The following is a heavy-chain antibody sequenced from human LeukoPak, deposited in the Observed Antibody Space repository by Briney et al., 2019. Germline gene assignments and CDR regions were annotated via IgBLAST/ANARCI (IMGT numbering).Heavy chain of an antibody. Sequence: ASVKVSCKASGYTFTGYYMHWVRQAPGQGLEWMGWINPNSGGTNYAQKFQGRVTMTRDTSISTAYMELSRLRSDDTAVYYCARDLDTMNPNGPDYWGQGTLVTVSS. D-gene: IGHD3-22*01. CDR2: INPNSGGT. J-gene: IGHJ4*02. CDR1: GYTFTGYY. V-gene: IGHV1-2*02. CDR3: ARDLDTMNPNGPDY.